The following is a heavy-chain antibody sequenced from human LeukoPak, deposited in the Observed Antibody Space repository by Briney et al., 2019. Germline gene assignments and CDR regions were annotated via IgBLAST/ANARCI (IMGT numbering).Heavy chain of an antibody. J-gene: IGHJ5*02. CDR2: IGTAGDT. D-gene: IGHD4-11*01. CDR3: ARETTHNWFDP. CDR1: GFTFRSYD. Sequence: PGGSLRLSCAASGFTFRSYDMHWVRQATGKGLEWVSAIGTAGDTYYPGSVKGRFTISRENAKNSLYLQMNSLRAGDTAVYYCARETTHNWFDPWGQGTLVTVSS. V-gene: IGHV3-13*01.